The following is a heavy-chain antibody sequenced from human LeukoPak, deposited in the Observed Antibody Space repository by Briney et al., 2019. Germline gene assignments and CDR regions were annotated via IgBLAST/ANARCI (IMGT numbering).Heavy chain of an antibody. D-gene: IGHD1-26*01. CDR3: AKEYTGTFSPFPSYFDN. CDR1: GFTFSNSD. V-gene: IGHV3-30*18. Sequence: GGSLRLSCAASGFTFSNSDMHWVRQAPGKGLEWVTLISDDGSNKYYGDSVKGRFTISRDNSKNMLYLQMNSLRAEDTAIYYCAKEYTGTFSPFPSYFDNWGQGTLVTVSS. J-gene: IGHJ4*02. CDR2: ISDDGSNK.